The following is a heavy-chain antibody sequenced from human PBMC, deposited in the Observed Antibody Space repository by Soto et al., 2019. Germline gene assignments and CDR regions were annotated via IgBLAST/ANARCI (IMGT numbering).Heavy chain of an antibody. V-gene: IGHV1-2*04. J-gene: IGHJ6*02. Sequence: ASVKVSCKASGYTFTGYYIHWVRQAPGQGLEWMGWINPNSGGTNYAQKFQGWVTMTRDTSISTAYMELSRLRSDDTAVYYCARAPDIVLVPAAIGIGMDVWGQGTTVTVSS. CDR1: GYTFTGYY. CDR2: INPNSGGT. D-gene: IGHD2-2*02. CDR3: ARAPDIVLVPAAIGIGMDV.